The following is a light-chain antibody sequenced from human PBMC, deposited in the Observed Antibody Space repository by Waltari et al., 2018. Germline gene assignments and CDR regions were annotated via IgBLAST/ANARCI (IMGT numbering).Light chain of an antibody. CDR3: QHYVRLPVT. V-gene: IGKV3-20*01. CDR1: QIISRA. Sequence: EIMLTQSPGTLSLSPEERATLSCRASQIISRALAWYQQKPVQAPRLLIYDVSTRASGIPDRFSGSGSGTDFSLTISRLEPEDFAVYYCQHYVRLPVTFGQGTKLEFK. CDR2: DVS. J-gene: IGKJ1*01.